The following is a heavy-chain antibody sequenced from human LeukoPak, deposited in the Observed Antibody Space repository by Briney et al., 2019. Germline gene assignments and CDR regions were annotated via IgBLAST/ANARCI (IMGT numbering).Heavy chain of an antibody. Sequence: SETLSLTCTVSGGSISSYYWSWIRQPPGKGLEWIGYIYYSGTTKYNPSLRSRVTMSVDTSKNQFSLKLSSVTAADTAVYYCARGPNYDILTGYYRNYYHMDVWGKGTTVTISS. CDR3: ARGPNYDILTGYYRNYYHMDV. CDR2: IYYSGTT. D-gene: IGHD3-9*01. J-gene: IGHJ6*03. V-gene: IGHV4-59*12. CDR1: GGSISSYY.